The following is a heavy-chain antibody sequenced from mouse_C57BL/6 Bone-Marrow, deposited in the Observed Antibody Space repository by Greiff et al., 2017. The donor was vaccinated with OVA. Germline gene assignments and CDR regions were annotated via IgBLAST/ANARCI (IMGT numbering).Heavy chain of an antibody. J-gene: IGHJ1*03. CDR3: TTDGSSYWYFDV. V-gene: IGHV14-4*01. Sequence: VQLQQSGAELVRPGASVKLSCTASGFNIKDDYMHWVKQRPEQGLEWIGWIDPENGDTEYASKFQGKATITADTSSNTAYLQLSSLPSEDTAVYYCTTDGSSYWYFDVWGTGTTVTVSS. CDR1: GFNIKDDY. CDR2: IDPENGDT. D-gene: IGHD1-1*01.